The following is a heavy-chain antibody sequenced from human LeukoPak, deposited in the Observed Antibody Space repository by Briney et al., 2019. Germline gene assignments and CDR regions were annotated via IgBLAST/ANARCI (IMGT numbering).Heavy chain of an antibody. CDR1: GFTFSAYW. CDR2: MRHDGSEK. D-gene: IGHD3-3*01. Sequence: GGSLRLSCAASGFTFSAYWVSWVRQAPGKGLEWVASMRHDGSEKYYVDSVKGRFTISRDNAKNSLYLQMNSLRAEDTAVYYCASRAIYFDYWGQGTLVTVSS. CDR3: ASRAIYFDY. J-gene: IGHJ4*02. V-gene: IGHV3-7*01.